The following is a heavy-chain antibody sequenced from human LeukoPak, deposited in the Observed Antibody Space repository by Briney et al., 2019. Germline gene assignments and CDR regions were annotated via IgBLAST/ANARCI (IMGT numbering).Heavy chain of an antibody. V-gene: IGHV1-2*06. D-gene: IGHD5-24*01. J-gene: IGHJ3*02. CDR1: GYTFTGYY. CDR3: ARVVDGLNDAFDI. Sequence: ASVKVSCKASGYTFTGYYMNWVRQAPGQGLEWMGRINPNSGGTNYAQKFQGRVTMTRDTSISTAYMELRRLRSDDTAVYYCARVVDGLNDAFDIWGQGTMVTVSS. CDR2: INPNSGGT.